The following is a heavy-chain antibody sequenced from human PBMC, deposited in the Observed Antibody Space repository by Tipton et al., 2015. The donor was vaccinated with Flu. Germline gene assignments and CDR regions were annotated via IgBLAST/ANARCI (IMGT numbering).Heavy chain of an antibody. Sequence: LSLTCTVSGDSMNSFYWSWIRQPAGKGLQWTGRMYASGSTKYNPSLKSRVTMSVDTSKNQFSLKLTSVTAADTAVYYCARGSGSGTEMIFDFWGQGTLVTVSS. J-gene: IGHJ4*02. CDR3: ARGSGSGTEMIFDF. V-gene: IGHV4-4*07. D-gene: IGHD3-10*01. CDR2: MYASGST. CDR1: GDSMNSFY.